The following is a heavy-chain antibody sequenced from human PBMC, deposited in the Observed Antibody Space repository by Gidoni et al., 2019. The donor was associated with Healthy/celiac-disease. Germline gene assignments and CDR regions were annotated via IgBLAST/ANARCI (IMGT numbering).Heavy chain of an antibody. CDR2: IIPIFGTA. J-gene: IGHJ6*02. D-gene: IGHD5-12*01. V-gene: IGHV1-69*06. CDR3: ASLALHTDIVATIPTYYYYGMDV. Sequence: QVQLVQSGAEVKKPGSSVKVSCKASGGTFSSYAISWVRPAPGQGLEWMGGIIPIFGTANYAQKFQGRVTITADKSTSTAYMELSSLRSEDTAVYYCASLALHTDIVATIPTYYYYGMDVWGQGTTVTVSS. CDR1: GGTFSSYA.